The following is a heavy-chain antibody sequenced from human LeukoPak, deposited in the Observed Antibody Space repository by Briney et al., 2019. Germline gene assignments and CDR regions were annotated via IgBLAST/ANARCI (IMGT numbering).Heavy chain of an antibody. V-gene: IGHV1-18*01. D-gene: IGHD3-22*01. CDR2: ISAYNGNT. J-gene: IGHJ3*02. Sequence: ASVKVSCKASGYTFTSYGISWVRQAPGQGLEWMGWISAYNGNTNYAQKLQGRVTMTTDTSTSTAYMELRSLRSDDTAVYYCASMGDYYDSSGDAFDIWGQGTMVTVSS. CDR3: ASMGDYYDSSGDAFDI. CDR1: GYTFTSYG.